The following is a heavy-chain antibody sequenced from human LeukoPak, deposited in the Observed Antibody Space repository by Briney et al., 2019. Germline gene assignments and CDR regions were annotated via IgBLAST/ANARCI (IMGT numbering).Heavy chain of an antibody. Sequence: GGSLRLSCATSGFTFRSYGMHWVRQAPGKGLEWVAFIRYDGSNKYYADSVKGRFTISRDNSKNTLYLQMDSLRAEDTAVYYCAKDQFLGGSYYYYYYMDVWGKGTTVTVSS. CDR2: IRYDGSNK. V-gene: IGHV3-30*02. D-gene: IGHD1-26*01. J-gene: IGHJ6*03. CDR1: GFTFRSYG. CDR3: AKDQFLGGSYYYYYYMDV.